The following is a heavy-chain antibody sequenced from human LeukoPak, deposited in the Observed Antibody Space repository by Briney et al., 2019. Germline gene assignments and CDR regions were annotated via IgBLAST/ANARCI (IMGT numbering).Heavy chain of an antibody. CDR2: ISYDGTNE. V-gene: IGHV3-30*03. Sequence: GRSLRLSCAASGFSFSRYGMHWVRQAPGKGLEWVSFISYDGTNEDYADSVKGRFTISRDNSKNTLHLQMNSLRAEDTAVYYCARDLLLWFGELSGDSDYWGQGTLVTVSS. CDR3: ARDLLLWFGELSGDSDY. J-gene: IGHJ4*02. CDR1: GFSFSRYG. D-gene: IGHD3-10*01.